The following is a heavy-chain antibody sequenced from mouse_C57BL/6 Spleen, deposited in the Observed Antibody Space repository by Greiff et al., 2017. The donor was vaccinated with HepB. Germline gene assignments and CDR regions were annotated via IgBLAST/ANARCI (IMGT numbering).Heavy chain of an antibody. CDR2: ISSGSSTI. Sequence: EVQLVESGGGLVKPGGSLKLSCAASGFTFSDYGMHWVRQAPEKGLEWVAYISSGSSTIYYADTVKGRFTISRDNAKNTLFLQMTSLRSEDTAMYYCASKGPYDYDAVSWFAYWGQGTLVTVSA. D-gene: IGHD2-4*01. CDR1: GFTFSDYG. CDR3: ASKGPYDYDAVSWFAY. J-gene: IGHJ3*01. V-gene: IGHV5-17*01.